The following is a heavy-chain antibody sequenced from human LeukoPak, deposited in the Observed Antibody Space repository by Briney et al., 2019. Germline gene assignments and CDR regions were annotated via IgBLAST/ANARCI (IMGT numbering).Heavy chain of an antibody. CDR3: ARVQYSGSAALDY. D-gene: IGHD6-6*01. V-gene: IGHV1-2*02. J-gene: IGHJ4*02. CDR1: GYTFSDYY. CDR2: INPNSGAT. Sequence: ASVKVSCKTSGYTFSDYYMHWVRQAPGQGLEWMGGINPNSGATNYAQKFQGRVTMTSDTSISTAYMELSRLRSDDTAVYYCARVQYSGSAALDYWGQGTLVTVSS.